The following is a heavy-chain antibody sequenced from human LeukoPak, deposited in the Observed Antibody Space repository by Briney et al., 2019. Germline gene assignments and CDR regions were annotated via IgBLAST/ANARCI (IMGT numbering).Heavy chain of an antibody. D-gene: IGHD3-3*01. CDR2: IYNSGST. CDR3: ARASAGAIFYYGMDV. CDR1: GGSTSRHY. J-gene: IGHJ6*02. V-gene: IGHV4-59*11. Sequence: SETLSLTCTLSGGSTSRHYWSWIRQSPGKGLEWIGCIYNSGSTRYNPSLKSRVTISEDTSQNQFSLRLNSVTAADAAVYFCARASAGAIFYYGMDVWGQGTTVTVSS.